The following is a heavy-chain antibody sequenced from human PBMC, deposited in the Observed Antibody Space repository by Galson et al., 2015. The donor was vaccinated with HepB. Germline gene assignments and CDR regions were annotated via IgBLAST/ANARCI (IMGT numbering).Heavy chain of an antibody. CDR1: GFTVNSNY. CDR2: IYSGGNT. J-gene: IGHJ6*02. V-gene: IGHV3-53*05. D-gene: IGHD3-3*01. CDR3: AKGFRSRVMHV. Sequence: SLRLSCAASGFTVNSNYMSWVRQAPGKGLEWVSLIYSGGNTQYADSVKGRFTISRDNSKNSLYLQMNSLRAEDTAVYYCAKGFRSRVMHVWGQGTTVTVFS.